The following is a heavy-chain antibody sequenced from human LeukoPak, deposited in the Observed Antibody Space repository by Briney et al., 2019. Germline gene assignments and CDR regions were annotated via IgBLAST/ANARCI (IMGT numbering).Heavy chain of an antibody. D-gene: IGHD4-11*01. CDR3: AKAGDYSNYYFDY. CDR2: ISGSGGST. J-gene: IGHJ4*02. Sequence: GGSLRLSCAASGFTFSSYAMSWVRQAPGKGLEWVSAISGSGGSTYYADSVKGRFTISRDNSKDTLYLQMNSLRAEDTAVYYCAKAGDYSNYYFDYWGQGTLVTVSS. CDR1: GFTFSSYA. V-gene: IGHV3-23*01.